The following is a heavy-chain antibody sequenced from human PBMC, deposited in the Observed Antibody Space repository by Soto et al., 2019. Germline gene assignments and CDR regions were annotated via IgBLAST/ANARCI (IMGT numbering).Heavy chain of an antibody. CDR3: ASTRNGWFDP. V-gene: IGHV4-39*01. J-gene: IGHJ5*02. D-gene: IGHD1-1*01. CDR2: IYYSGST. CDR1: GGSISISSYY. Sequence: SETLSLTCTVSGGSISISSYYLGWIRQPPGKGLEWIGSIYYSGSTYYNPSLKSRVTISVDTSKNQFSLKLSSVTAADAAVYYCASTRNGWFDPWGQGTLVTVSS.